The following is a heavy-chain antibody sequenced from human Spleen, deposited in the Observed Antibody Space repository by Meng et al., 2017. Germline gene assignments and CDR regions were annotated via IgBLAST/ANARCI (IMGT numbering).Heavy chain of an antibody. Sequence: LSLTCAASGFTFSDYYMSWIRQAPGKGLEWVSTISSTSSYTYYTDSVKGRFSISRDNAKNSVYLQMNRLRVEDTAVYFCARDFYSMVRGGHFDYWGQGMLVTVSS. CDR3: ARDFYSMVRGGHFDY. D-gene: IGHD3-10*01. V-gene: IGHV3-11*06. CDR2: ISSTSSYT. J-gene: IGHJ4*02. CDR1: GFTFSDYY.